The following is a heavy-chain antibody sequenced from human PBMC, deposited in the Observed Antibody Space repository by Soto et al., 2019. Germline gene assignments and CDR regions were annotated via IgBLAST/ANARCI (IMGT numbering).Heavy chain of an antibody. V-gene: IGHV4-39*01. CDR3: SRRAWVREIIPYYFDT. CDR1: GGSINNSSFY. Sequence: QLQLQESGPGLVKPSETLSLTCTVSGGSINNSSFYWGWVRQPPGKRLEWIGSIYYSGSAYYNPFWKRSLAVCVRVEKNQSSLERRCATVADTAVYSWSRRAWVREIIPYYFDTWGQGNPVTVSS. CDR2: IYYSGSA. J-gene: IGHJ4*02. D-gene: IGHD3-10*01.